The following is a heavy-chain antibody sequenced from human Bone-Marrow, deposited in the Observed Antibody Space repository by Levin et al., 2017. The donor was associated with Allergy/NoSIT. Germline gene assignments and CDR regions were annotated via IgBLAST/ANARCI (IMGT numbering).Heavy chain of an antibody. Sequence: GESLKISCKASGYTFTSYYMHWVRQAPGQGLEWMGIINPSGGSTSYAQKFQGRVTMTRDTSTSTVYMELSSLRSEDTAVYYCARDLITMVRGVIGRRGLAYWGQGTLVTVSS. D-gene: IGHD3-10*01. CDR1: GYTFTSYY. V-gene: IGHV1-46*03. J-gene: IGHJ4*02. CDR3: ARDLITMVRGVIGRRGLAY. CDR2: INPSGGST.